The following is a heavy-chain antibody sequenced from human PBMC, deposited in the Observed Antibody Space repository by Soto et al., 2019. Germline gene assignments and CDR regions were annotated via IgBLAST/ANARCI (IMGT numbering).Heavy chain of an antibody. CDR3: AKDNCISTSCYRLYNWFDP. J-gene: IGHJ5*02. CDR2: ISHDGSNK. D-gene: IGHD2-2*01. CDR1: GFTFSSYG. Sequence: QVQLVESGGGVVQPGRSLRLSCAASGFTFSSYGMHWVRQAPGKGLEWVAVISHDGSNKYYGDSVKGRFTISRDNSKNTLNLQMNSMRAEDTPVYYCAKDNCISTSCYRLYNWFDPCGQGTLVTLSP. V-gene: IGHV3-30*18.